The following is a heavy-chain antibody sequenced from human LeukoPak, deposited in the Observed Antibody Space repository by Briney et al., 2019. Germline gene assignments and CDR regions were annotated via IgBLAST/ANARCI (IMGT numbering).Heavy chain of an antibody. Sequence: PGGSLRLSCAASGFTFSSYSMNWVRQAPEKGLEWVSSISSSSSYIYYADSVKGRFTISRDNAKNSLYLQMNSLRAEDTAVYYCARDYVWGSYRPTPGDPWGQGTLVTVSS. V-gene: IGHV3-21*01. J-gene: IGHJ5*02. CDR3: ARDYVWGSYRPTPGDP. CDR1: GFTFSSYS. CDR2: ISSSSSYI. D-gene: IGHD3-16*02.